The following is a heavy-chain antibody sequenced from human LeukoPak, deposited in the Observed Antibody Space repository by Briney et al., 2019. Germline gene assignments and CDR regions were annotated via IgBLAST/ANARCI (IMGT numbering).Heavy chain of an antibody. CDR3: ARDSLGGSCYVS. Sequence: GGSLRLSCAASGFTFNNHDMTWVRQAPGKGLEWVANIKQDGSETYYLDSVKGRFTISRDNAKNSLYLQMNNVRAEDTAVYYCARDSLGGSCYVSWGQGTLVTVSS. CDR2: IKQDGSET. J-gene: IGHJ5*02. V-gene: IGHV3-7*04. CDR1: GFTFNNHD. D-gene: IGHD3-22*01.